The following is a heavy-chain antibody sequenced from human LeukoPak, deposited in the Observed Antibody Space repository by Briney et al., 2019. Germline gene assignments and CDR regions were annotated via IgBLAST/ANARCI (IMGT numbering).Heavy chain of an antibody. CDR2: ISGYNGNT. J-gene: IGHJ4*02. V-gene: IGHV1-18*01. CDR3: ARAWNGCSDY. Sequence: ASVKVSCTASGYTVTSYGMGWARQAPGQGLEWMGWISGYNGNTNYAQKLQDRVTMTTDTSTSTAYMELRSLRSDDTAVYYCARAWNGCSDYWGQGTLVTVSS. D-gene: IGHD4/OR15-4a*01. CDR1: GYTVTSYG.